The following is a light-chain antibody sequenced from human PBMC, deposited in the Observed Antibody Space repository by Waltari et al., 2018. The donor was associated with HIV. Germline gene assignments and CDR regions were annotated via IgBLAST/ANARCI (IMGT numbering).Light chain of an antibody. V-gene: IGLV2-8*01. CDR2: EVT. J-gene: IGLJ2*01. Sequence: QSALTQPPSASGSPGQSVTLSCTGSNSDIGSYDYVSWYQLHPGKAPKLVISEVTKRPSGVADRFSGSKSANTACLTVSGLQAEDEADYYWSSFADRDGFYVLFGGGTRLTVL. CDR1: NSDIGSYDY. CDR3: SSFADRDGFYVL.